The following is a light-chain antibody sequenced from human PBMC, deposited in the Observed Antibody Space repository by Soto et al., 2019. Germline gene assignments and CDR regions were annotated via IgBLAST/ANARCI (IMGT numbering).Light chain of an antibody. J-gene: IGKJ1*01. V-gene: IGKV1-5*03. CDR2: KAS. CDR1: QSISPW. CDR3: QHYSGYST. Sequence: DIQMTQSSSTLSASVGDRVTITCRASQSISPWLAWYQQKPGTAPKLLIYKASSLESGVPSRFSGSASGTEFTLTISSLQPDDFATYYCQHYSGYSTFGQGTKVDIK.